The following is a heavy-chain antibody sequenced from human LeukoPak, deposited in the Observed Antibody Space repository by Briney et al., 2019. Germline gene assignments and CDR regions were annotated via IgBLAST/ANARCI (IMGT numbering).Heavy chain of an antibody. CDR3: ARRPSLWLVDY. J-gene: IGHJ4*02. CDR1: GFTFSDYY. V-gene: IGHV3-11*04. Sequence: GSLRLSCAASGFTFSDYYMSWIRQAPGKGLEWVSYISSSGSTIYYADSVKGRFTISRDNAKNSLYLQMNSPRAEDRAVYYCARRPSLWLVDYWGQGTLVTVSS. CDR2: ISSSGSTI. D-gene: IGHD6-19*01.